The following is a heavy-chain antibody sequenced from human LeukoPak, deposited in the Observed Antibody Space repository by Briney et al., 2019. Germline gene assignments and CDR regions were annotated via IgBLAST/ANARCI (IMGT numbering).Heavy chain of an antibody. V-gene: IGHV5-51*01. CDR2: IYPGDSDT. Sequence: GESLKISCKGSGYSFTNYWIGWVRQMPGKGLEWMGIIYPGDSDTRYSPSFQGQVTISADKSINTAYLQWSSLKASDTAMYYCARRSDYYDSSGYTFDYWGQGTLVTVSS. CDR1: GYSFTNYW. D-gene: IGHD3-22*01. J-gene: IGHJ4*02. CDR3: ARRSDYYDSSGYTFDY.